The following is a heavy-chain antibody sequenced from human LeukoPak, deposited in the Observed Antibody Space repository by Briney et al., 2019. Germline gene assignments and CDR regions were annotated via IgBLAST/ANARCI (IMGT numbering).Heavy chain of an antibody. CDR2: IYHSGST. CDR1: GGSISSGGYY. Sequence: SETLSLTCTVSGGSISSGGYYWSWIRQPPGKGLEWIGYIYHSGSTYYNPSLKSRVTISVDRSKNQFSLKLSSVTAADTAVYYCAGIEQQLVRKWGQGTLVTVSS. V-gene: IGHV4-30-2*01. J-gene: IGHJ4*02. CDR3: AGIEQQLVRK. D-gene: IGHD6-13*01.